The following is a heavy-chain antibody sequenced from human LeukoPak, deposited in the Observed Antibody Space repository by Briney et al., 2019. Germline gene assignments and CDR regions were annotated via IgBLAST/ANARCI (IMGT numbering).Heavy chain of an antibody. CDR1: GFTFSSYG. V-gene: IGHV3-30*02. Sequence: GGSLRLSCAASGFTFSSYGMHWVRQAPGKGLEWVAFIRYDGSNKYYADSVKGRFTISRDNAKNSLYLQMNSLGAEDTAVYYCVRDIMGTLRNYYYYYMDVWGKGTTVTVSS. CDR2: IRYDGSNK. CDR3: VRDIMGTLRNYYYYYMDV. J-gene: IGHJ6*03. D-gene: IGHD3-16*01.